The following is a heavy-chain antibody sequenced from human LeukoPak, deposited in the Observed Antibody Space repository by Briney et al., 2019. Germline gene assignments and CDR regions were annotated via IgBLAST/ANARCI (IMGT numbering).Heavy chain of an antibody. CDR2: INPSGGST. Sequence: EASVKVSCMASGYTFTSYYMHWVRQAPGQGLEWMGIINPSGGSTSYAQKFQGRVTMTRDTSTSTVYMELSSLRSEDTAVYYCARDLGGYCSSTSCYPFLDAFDIWGQGTMVTVSS. CDR1: GYTFTSYY. V-gene: IGHV1-46*01. J-gene: IGHJ3*02. D-gene: IGHD2-2*01. CDR3: ARDLGGYCSSTSCYPFLDAFDI.